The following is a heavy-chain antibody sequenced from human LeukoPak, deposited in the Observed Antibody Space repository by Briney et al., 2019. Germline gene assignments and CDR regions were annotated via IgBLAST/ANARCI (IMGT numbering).Heavy chain of an antibody. CDR3: AREDGLTAPFDY. CDR1: GFTFSSYS. CDR2: ISSSSGTI. J-gene: IGHJ4*02. Sequence: GGSLRLSCAASGFTFSSYSMNWVRQAPGKGLEWVSYISSSSGTIYYADSVKGRFTISRDNAKNSLYLQMNSLRAEDMAVYYCAREDGLTAPFDYWSQGTLVTVSS. V-gene: IGHV3-48*01. D-gene: IGHD5-18*01.